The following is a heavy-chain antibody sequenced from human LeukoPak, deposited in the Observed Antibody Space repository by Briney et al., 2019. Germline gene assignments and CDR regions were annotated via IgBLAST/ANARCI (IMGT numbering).Heavy chain of an antibody. CDR3: AKDVLGYCSSTSCSRDDAFDI. Sequence: GRSLRLSCAASGFTFSSYGMHWVRQAPGKGLEWVAVIWYDGSNKYYADSLKGRFTISRDNSKNTLYLQMNSLRAEDTAVYYCAKDVLGYCSSTSCSRDDAFDIWGQGTMVTVSS. D-gene: IGHD2-2*01. CDR1: GFTFSSYG. V-gene: IGHV3-33*06. CDR2: IWYDGSNK. J-gene: IGHJ3*02.